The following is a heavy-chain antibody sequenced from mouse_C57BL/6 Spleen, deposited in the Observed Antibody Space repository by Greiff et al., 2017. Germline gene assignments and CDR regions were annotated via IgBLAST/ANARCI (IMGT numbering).Heavy chain of an antibody. CDR1: GYAFSSYW. CDR3: ARRAGKLYFDV. D-gene: IGHD3-3*01. CDR2: ICPGDGDT. Sequence: QVQLQQSGAELVKPGASVKISCKASGYAFSSYWMNWVKQRPGKGLEWIGQICPGDGDTNYNGKFKGKATLTADESSSTACMQLSSLTSEDAAVYFCARRAGKLYFDVWGTGTTVTVSS. J-gene: IGHJ1*03. V-gene: IGHV1-80*01.